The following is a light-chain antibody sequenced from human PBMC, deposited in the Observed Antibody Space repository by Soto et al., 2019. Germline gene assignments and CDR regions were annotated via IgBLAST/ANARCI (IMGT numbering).Light chain of an antibody. CDR1: SSDIGGYNY. J-gene: IGLJ1*01. V-gene: IGLV2-14*01. CDR2: EVS. Sequence: SITISCTGTSSDIGGYNYVSWYQQHPGKVPKLMIFEVSNRPSGVSNRFSGSKSGNTASLTISGLQAEDETDYYCFSYTSSGTYVFGTGTKVTVL. CDR3: FSYTSSGTYV.